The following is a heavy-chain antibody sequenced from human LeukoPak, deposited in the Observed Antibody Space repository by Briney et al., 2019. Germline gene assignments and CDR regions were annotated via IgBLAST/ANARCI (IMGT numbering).Heavy chain of an antibody. Sequence: ASVKVSCKASGGTFSSYAISWVRQAPGQGLEWMGRIIPIFGTANYAQKFQGRVTITTDESTSTAYMELSSLRSEDTAVYYCVSGYSYGFDYWGQGTLVTVSS. CDR2: IIPIFGTA. D-gene: IGHD5-18*01. CDR1: GGTFSSYA. CDR3: VSGYSYGFDY. V-gene: IGHV1-69*05. J-gene: IGHJ4*02.